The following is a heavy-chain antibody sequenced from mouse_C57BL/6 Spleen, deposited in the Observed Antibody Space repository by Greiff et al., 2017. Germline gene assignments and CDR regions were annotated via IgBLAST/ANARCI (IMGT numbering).Heavy chain of an antibody. Sequence: EVKLMESGEGLVKPGGSLKLSCAASGFTFSSYAMSWVRQTPEKRLEWVAYISSGGDYIYYADTVKGRFTISRDNARNTLYLQMSSLKSEDTAMYYCTRVYYGSSYGNYAIDYWGQGTSVTVSS. D-gene: IGHD1-1*01. J-gene: IGHJ4*01. V-gene: IGHV5-9-1*02. CDR2: ISSGGDYI. CDR1: GFTFSSYA. CDR3: TRVYYGSSYGNYAIDY.